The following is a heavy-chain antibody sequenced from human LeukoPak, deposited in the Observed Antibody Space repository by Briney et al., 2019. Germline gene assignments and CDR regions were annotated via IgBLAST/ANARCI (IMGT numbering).Heavy chain of an antibody. Sequence: TVSCKASGYTFTIYWIGWVRQMPGKGLEWMGIIYPGDSDTRYNPSFQGQVTISADKSISTAYLQWSSLKASDTAMYYCARQGYDYYYFDYWGQGTLVTVSS. J-gene: IGHJ4*02. D-gene: IGHD3-3*01. CDR1: GYTFTIYW. CDR2: IYPGDSDT. CDR3: ARQGYDYYYFDY. V-gene: IGHV5-51*01.